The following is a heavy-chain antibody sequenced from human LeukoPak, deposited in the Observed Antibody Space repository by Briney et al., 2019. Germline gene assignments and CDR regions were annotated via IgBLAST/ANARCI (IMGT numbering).Heavy chain of an antibody. CDR3: ARDRPLDADDYYGFYYFDY. CDR2: INPNSGGT. V-gene: IGHV1-2*02. J-gene: IGHJ4*02. Sequence: ASVKVSCKASGYTFTGYYMHWVRQAPGQGLEWMGWINPNSGGTNHAQKFQGRVTMTRDTSISTAYMELSRLRSDDTAVYYCARDRPLDADDYYGFYYFDYWCQGTLVTVSS. CDR1: GYTFTGYY. D-gene: IGHD3-10*01.